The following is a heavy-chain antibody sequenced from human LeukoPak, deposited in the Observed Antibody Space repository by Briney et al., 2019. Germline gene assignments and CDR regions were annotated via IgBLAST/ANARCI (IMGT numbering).Heavy chain of an antibody. CDR2: IYYSGST. J-gene: IGHJ6*03. Sequence: GSLRLSCEVSGLTFSGFWMSWIRQPPGKGLEWIGYIYYSGSTNYNPSLKSRVTISVDTSKNQFSLKLSSVTAADTAVYYCARAPRFYYYYMDVWGKGTTVTVSS. CDR3: ARAPRFYYYYMDV. CDR1: GLTFSGFW. V-gene: IGHV4-59*01.